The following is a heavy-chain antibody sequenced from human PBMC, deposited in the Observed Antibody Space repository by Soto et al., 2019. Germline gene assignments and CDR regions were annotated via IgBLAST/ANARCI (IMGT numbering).Heavy chain of an antibody. CDR1: GFTFTDNY. J-gene: IGHJ4*02. CDR2: INSGGSNI. Sequence: QVQLVDSGGGLVKPGGSLRLSCTASGFTFTDNYMTWIRQAPGKGLEWVSYINSGGSNIYYADSVRGRFTISRDNAKTSVYLQLSSMRAEDTAIYYCARYIRGANWGQGTLVIVSS. D-gene: IGHD3-10*01. V-gene: IGHV3-11*01. CDR3: ARYIRGAN.